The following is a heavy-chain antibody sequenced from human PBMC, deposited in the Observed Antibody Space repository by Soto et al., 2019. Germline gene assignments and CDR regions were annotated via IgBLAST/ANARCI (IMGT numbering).Heavy chain of an antibody. Sequence: ASVKVSCKASGYTFTSYAMHWVRQAPGQRLEWMGWINAGNGNTKYSQKFQGRVTITRDESTSTAYMELSSLRSEDTAVYYCAGSLEYSRRYFDYWGQGTLVTVSS. D-gene: IGHD6-6*01. CDR3: AGSLEYSRRYFDY. J-gene: IGHJ4*02. CDR2: INAGNGNT. CDR1: GYTFTSYA. V-gene: IGHV1-3*01.